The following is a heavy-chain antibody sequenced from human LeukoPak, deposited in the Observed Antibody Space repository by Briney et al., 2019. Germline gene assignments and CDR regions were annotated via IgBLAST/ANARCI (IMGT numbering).Heavy chain of an antibody. CDR1: GYTFTSYY. V-gene: IGHV1-46*01. D-gene: IGHD3-22*01. Sequence: ASVKVSCKASGYTFTSYYMHWVRQAPGQGLEWMGIINPSGGSTSYAQKFQGRVTMTRDTSTSTVYMELSSLRSEDTAVYYCARSLSSYYDSSGYIIFWGQGTLVTVSS. CDR3: ARSLSSYYDSSGYIIF. J-gene: IGHJ4*02. CDR2: INPSGGST.